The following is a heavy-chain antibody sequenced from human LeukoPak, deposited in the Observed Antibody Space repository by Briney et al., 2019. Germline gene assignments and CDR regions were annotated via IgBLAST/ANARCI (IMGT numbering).Heavy chain of an antibody. CDR3: ARALELYDYSQH. D-gene: IGHD5/OR15-5a*01. J-gene: IGHJ1*01. V-gene: IGHV1-18*04. CDR1: GYTFTGYY. Sequence: ASVKVSCKASGYTFTGYYMHWVRQAPGQGLEWMGWISAYNGNTNYAQKLQGRVTMTTDTSTSTAYMELRSLRSDDTAVYYCARALELYDYSQHWGQGTLVTVSS. CDR2: ISAYNGNT.